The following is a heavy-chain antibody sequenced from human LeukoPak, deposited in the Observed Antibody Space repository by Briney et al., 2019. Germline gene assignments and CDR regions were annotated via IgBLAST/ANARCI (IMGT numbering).Heavy chain of an antibody. Sequence: GGSLRLSCAASGFTFSMYWMSWVRQVPGKGLEWVAIIKQDGSEKYYVDSVKGRFTISRDNAKSLVYLQMSSLRADDTAVYYCARCSNYYDSSGYYSPIDYYYYMDVWGKGTTVTVSS. CDR3: ARCSNYYDSSGYYSPIDYYYYMDV. CDR2: IKQDGSEK. V-gene: IGHV3-7*01. CDR1: GFTFSMYW. J-gene: IGHJ6*03. D-gene: IGHD3-22*01.